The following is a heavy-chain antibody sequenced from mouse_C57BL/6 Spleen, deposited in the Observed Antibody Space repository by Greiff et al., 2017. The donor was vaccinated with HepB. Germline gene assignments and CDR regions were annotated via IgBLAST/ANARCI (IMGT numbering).Heavy chain of an antibody. Sequence: VQLQQPGAELVKPGASVKMSCKASGYTFTSYWITWVKQRPGQGLEWIGDIYPGSGSTNYNEKFKSKATLTVDTSSSTAYMQLSSLTSEDSAVYYGARAYYYGSSDEGAWFAYWGQGTLVTVSA. CDR1: GYTFTSYW. D-gene: IGHD1-1*01. CDR2: IYPGSGST. CDR3: ARAYYYGSSDEGAWFAY. J-gene: IGHJ3*01. V-gene: IGHV1-55*01.